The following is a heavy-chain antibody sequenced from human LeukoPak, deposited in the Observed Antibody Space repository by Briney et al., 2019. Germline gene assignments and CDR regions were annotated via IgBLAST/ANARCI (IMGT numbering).Heavy chain of an antibody. Sequence: ASVKVSCKASGYTFSAYYIHWVRQAPGQGLEWVGWINPNSGATEYAQKFQGRVTMTRDTSISTAYMELSRLRSDDTAVYYCARAAFGMVYAKDNDYWGQGTLVTVSS. J-gene: IGHJ4*02. CDR3: ARAAFGMVYAKDNDY. CDR1: GYTFSAYY. CDR2: INPNSGAT. V-gene: IGHV1-2*02. D-gene: IGHD2-8*01.